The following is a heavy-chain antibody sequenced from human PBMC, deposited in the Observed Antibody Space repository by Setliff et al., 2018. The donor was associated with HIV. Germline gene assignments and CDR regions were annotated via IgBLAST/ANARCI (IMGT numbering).Heavy chain of an antibody. Sequence: GGSLRLSCAVSGFTFSNYIMDWIRQAPGRGLEWVSTISSSSSYIYYADSVKGRFTISRDNAKNSLYLQMNSLRAEDTAVYYCAREGSGYSSSSGLNYWGQGTLVTVSS. CDR1: GFTFSNYI. V-gene: IGHV3-21*01. CDR2: ISSSSSYI. D-gene: IGHD6-6*01. CDR3: AREGSGYSSSSGLNY. J-gene: IGHJ4*02.